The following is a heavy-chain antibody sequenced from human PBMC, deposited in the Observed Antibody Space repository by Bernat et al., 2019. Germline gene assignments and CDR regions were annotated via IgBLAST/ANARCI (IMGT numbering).Heavy chain of an antibody. CDR1: GFTVSSNY. J-gene: IGHJ2*01. CDR3: ARGRPYWYFDL. V-gene: IGHV3-66*01. CDR2: IYNGGST. Sequence: EVQLVESGGGLVQPGGSLRLSCAASGFTVSSNYMSWVRQAPGKGLEWVSGIYNGGSTYYAGSVKGRFTISRDNSKNTLYLQMNSLRAEDTAVYYCARGRPYWYFDLWGRGTLVTVSS.